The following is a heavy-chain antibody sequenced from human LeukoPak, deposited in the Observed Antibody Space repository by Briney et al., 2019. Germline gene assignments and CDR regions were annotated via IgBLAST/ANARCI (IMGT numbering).Heavy chain of an antibody. Sequence: GGSLRLSCEASGFIFSSYGFHWVRQAPGKGLEWVSGIIASGGSTYHAESVKGRFTISRDNSKNTLYLQMNSLRVEDTALYYCATRPPSDNYFAVLDYWGQGTLVTVSS. V-gene: IGHV3-23*01. CDR1: GFIFSSYG. CDR3: ATRPPSDNYFAVLDY. CDR2: IIASGGST. D-gene: IGHD5-24*01. J-gene: IGHJ4*02.